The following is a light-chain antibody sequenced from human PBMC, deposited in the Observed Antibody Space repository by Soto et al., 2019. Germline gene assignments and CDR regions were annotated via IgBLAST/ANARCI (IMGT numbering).Light chain of an antibody. CDR2: DVS. CDR1: SSDVGGYNY. Sequence: QSVLTQPASVYGSPGQSITISCTGTSSDVGGYNYVSWYQQHPGKAPKLMIYDVSNRPSGVSNRFSGSKSGNTASLTISGLQAEDEADYYCSSYTSSSTRVFGTGTKVTV. V-gene: IGLV2-14*01. J-gene: IGLJ1*01. CDR3: SSYTSSSTRV.